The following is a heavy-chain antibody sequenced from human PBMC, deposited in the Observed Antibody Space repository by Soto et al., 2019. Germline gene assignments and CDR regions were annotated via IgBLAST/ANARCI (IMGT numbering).Heavy chain of an antibody. CDR3: ATSYGSGSAHFDY. V-gene: IGHV1-69*02. J-gene: IGHJ4*02. Sequence: QVQLVQSGAEVKMPGSSVKVSCTASGGTFTSYTFSWVRQVRGQGLEWMGRIIPILRMADFAQKFQGRVTITADESTSTVYMKLSSLRSEDSAVYYCATSYGSGSAHFDYWGQGTLVTVS. CDR2: IIPILRMA. CDR1: GGTFTSYT. D-gene: IGHD3-10*01.